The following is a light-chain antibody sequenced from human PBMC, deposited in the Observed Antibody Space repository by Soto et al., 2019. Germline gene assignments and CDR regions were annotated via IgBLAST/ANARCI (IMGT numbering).Light chain of an antibody. CDR2: GAS. Sequence: IVFTQSPVTFSLSPGERASLPCRSSQSVSGNYLAWFQQKPGQAPRLLIYGASTRATGIPARFSGSGSGTEFTLTISSLQSEDFAVYYCQQYNNSPPSWTFGQGPKVDI. CDR1: QSVSGN. J-gene: IGKJ1*01. CDR3: QQYNNSPPSWT. V-gene: IGKV3-15*01.